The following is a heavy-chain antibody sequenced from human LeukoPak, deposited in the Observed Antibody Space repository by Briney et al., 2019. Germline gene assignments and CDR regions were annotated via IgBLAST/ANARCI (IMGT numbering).Heavy chain of an antibody. Sequence: PGGSLRLSCAASGFTFSSYWMSWVRQAPGKGLEWVANIKQDGSEKYYVDSVKGRFTISRDNAKNSLYLQMNSLRAEDSAVYYCARDKIYGDSYFDYWGQGTLVAVSS. J-gene: IGHJ4*02. V-gene: IGHV3-7*01. CDR1: GFTFSSYW. D-gene: IGHD4-17*01. CDR3: ARDKIYGDSYFDY. CDR2: IKQDGSEK.